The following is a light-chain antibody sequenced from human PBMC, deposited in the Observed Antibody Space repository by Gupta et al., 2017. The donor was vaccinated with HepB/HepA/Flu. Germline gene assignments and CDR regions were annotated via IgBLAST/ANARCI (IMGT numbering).Light chain of an antibody. CDR1: QTIRNY. J-gene: IGKJ5*01. CDR3: QKYNSPPIT. CDR2: AAS. Sequence: DIQMTQSPSSLSASVGDRVTITCRASQTIRNYLAWYQQKPGKVPKLLIYAASTLQAGVPSRFSGSGLGTDFTLTISSLQSEDVAIYYCQKYNSPPITFGQGTRLEIK. V-gene: IGKV1-27*01.